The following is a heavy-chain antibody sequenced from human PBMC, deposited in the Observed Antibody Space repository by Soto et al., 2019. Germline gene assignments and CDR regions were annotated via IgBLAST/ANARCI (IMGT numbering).Heavy chain of an antibody. D-gene: IGHD2-2*01. CDR2: ISGSGGST. V-gene: IGHV3-23*01. CDR1: GFTFSSYA. J-gene: IGHJ6*02. CDR3: AKYRYQLQVGGSYYYYVFDA. Sequence: GGSLRLSCAASGFTFSSYAMSWVRQAPGKGLEWVSAISGSGGSTYYADSVKGRFTISRDNSKNTLYLQMNSLRAEDTAVYYCAKYRYQLQVGGSYYYYVFDAWGQGTMVTVSS.